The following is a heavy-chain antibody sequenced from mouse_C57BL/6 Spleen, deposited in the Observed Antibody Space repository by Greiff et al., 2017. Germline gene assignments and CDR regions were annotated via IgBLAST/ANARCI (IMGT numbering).Heavy chain of an antibody. CDR2: IYPGDGDT. J-gene: IGHJ1*03. Sequence: QVQLQQSGPELVKPGASVKISCTASGYAFSSSWMNWVKQRPGKGLEWIVRIYPGDGDTNYNGKFKGKATLTADKSSSTAYMQLSSLTSEDSAVYVCANDGYYRYFDVWGTGTTVTVSS. V-gene: IGHV1-82*01. CDR1: GYAFSSSW. D-gene: IGHD2-3*01. CDR3: ANDGYYRYFDV.